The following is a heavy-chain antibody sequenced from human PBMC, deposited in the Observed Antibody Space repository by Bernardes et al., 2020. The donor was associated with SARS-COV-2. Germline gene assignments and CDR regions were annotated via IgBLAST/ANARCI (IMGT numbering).Heavy chain of an antibody. CDR2: INPNSGGT. J-gene: IGHJ6*02. Sequence: ASVKVSCKASGYPFTGYYIHWVRQAPGQGLEWMGWINPNSGGTNYAQKFQGRVTMTRDTSISTAYMELTRLRSGDTAVFYCALPPTNFDRYGMDVWGQGTTVTVSS. D-gene: IGHD3-22*01. V-gene: IGHV1-2*02. CDR3: ALPPTNFDRYGMDV. CDR1: GYPFTGYY.